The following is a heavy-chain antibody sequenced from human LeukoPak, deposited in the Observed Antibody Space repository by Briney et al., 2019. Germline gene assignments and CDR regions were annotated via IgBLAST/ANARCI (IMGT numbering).Heavy chain of an antibody. V-gene: IGHV3-21*04. D-gene: IGHD2-8*01. J-gene: IGHJ3*02. CDR2: ISSSSSYI. Sequence: GGSLRLSCAASGFTFRSYSMNWVRQAPGKGLEWVSSISSSSSYIYYADSVKGRFTISRDNSKNTLYLQMNSLRAEDTAVYYCAFLSVLMVDAFDIWGQGTMVTVSS. CDR3: AFLSVLMVDAFDI. CDR1: GFTFRSYS.